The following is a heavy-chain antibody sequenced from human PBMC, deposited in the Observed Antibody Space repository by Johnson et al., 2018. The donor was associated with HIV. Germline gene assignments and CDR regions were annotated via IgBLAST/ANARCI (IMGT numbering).Heavy chain of an antibody. CDR1: GFTFSSYG. CDR2: IWYDGSNR. V-gene: IGHV3-33*01. D-gene: IGHD5-24*01. J-gene: IGHJ3*02. CDR3: ARACRDGYTCDAFDI. Sequence: QVQLVESGGGVVQPGRSLRVSCAASGFTFSSYGMHWVHQAPGKGLEWVAVIWYDGSNRYYADSVKGRFTISRDNSKNTLYHQMNSLRAEDTAVYYCARACRDGYTCDAFDIWGQGTLVTVSS.